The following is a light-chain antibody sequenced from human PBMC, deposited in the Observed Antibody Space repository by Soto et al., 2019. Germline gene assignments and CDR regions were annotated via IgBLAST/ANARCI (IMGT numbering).Light chain of an antibody. J-gene: IGKJ1*01. CDR3: QQSYDSPTWT. CDR1: QSVSSNY. CDR2: AAS. V-gene: IGKV3-20*01. Sequence: EIVLTQSPGTLSLSPGERATLSCRASQSVSSNYLAWYQQKPGQAPRLLIYAASSRATGNPDRFSGSGSGTDFTLTISRLEPADFAVYYCQQSYDSPTWTFGQGTKVEI.